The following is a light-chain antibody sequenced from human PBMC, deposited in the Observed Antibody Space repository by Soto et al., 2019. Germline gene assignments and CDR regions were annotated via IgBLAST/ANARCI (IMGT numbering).Light chain of an antibody. CDR2: KDT. CDR3: YSAADNIGV. CDR1: VLAKKY. J-gene: IGLJ3*02. Sequence: SYELTQPSSVSVSPGQTARITCSGDVLAKKYARWFQQNSGQAPVLLIYKDTERPSGIPERFSGSSSGTTVTLTISGAQVEDEADYYCYSAADNIGVFGGGTKVTVL. V-gene: IGLV3-27*01.